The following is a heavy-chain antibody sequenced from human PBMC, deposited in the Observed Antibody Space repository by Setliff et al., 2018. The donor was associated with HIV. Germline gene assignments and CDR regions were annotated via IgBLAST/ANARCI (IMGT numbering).Heavy chain of an antibody. Sequence: ASVKVSCKASGYTFTSYAMHWVRQAPGQRLEWMGWINAGNGNTKYSQKFQGRVTITRDTSASTAYMELSSLRSEDTAVYYCARSLAQMTTVTTGVDYWGQGTLVTVSS. D-gene: IGHD4-17*01. CDR1: GYTFTSYA. J-gene: IGHJ4*02. CDR3: ARSLAQMTTVTTGVDY. V-gene: IGHV1-3*01. CDR2: INAGNGNT.